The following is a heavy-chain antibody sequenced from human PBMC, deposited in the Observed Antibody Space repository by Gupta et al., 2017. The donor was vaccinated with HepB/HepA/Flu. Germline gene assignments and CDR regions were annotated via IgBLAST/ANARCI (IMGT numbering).Heavy chain of an antibody. CDR3: ARVLCTRASCYNDVRGYSDYGFAF. CDR1: EYTFTSSD. V-gene: IGHV1-8*03. D-gene: IGHD5-12*01. J-gene: IGHJ4*02. Sequence: QVQLVQSGAEVKRPGASVKVSCTASEYTFTSSDINWVRHAAGQGLEWMGWMNPNTGNTGYEQKFQGRVSINRDTSISTAYMELGGLTSEETAVYYCARVLCTRASCYNDVRGYSDYGFAFWGQGTLVTVSS. CDR2: MNPNTGNT.